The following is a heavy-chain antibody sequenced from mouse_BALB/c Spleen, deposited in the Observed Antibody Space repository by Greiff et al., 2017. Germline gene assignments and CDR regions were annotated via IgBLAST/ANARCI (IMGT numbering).Heavy chain of an antibody. J-gene: IGHJ3*01. V-gene: IGHV5-9-4*01. CDR3: AREVRRGAY. D-gene: IGHD2-14*01. Sequence: EVKVVESGGGLVKPGGSLKLSCAASGFTFSSYAMSWVRQSPEKRLEWVAEISSGGSYTYYPDTVTGRFTISRDNAKNTLYLEMSSLRSEDTAMYYCAREVRRGAYWGQGTLVTVSA. CDR2: ISSGGSYT. CDR1: GFTFSSYA.